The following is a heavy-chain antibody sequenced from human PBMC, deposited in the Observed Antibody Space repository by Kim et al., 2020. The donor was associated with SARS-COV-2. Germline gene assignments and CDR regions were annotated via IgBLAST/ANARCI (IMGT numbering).Heavy chain of an antibody. CDR2: IYYSGST. D-gene: IGHD3-10*01. V-gene: IGHV4-39*01. CDR1: GGSISSSSYY. J-gene: IGHJ5*02. Sequence: SETLSLTCTVSGGSISSSSYYWGWIRQPPGKGLEWIGSIYYSGSTYYNPSLKSRVTISVDTSKNQFSLKLSSVTAADTAVYYCARHRNGGLWFRELPSGWFDPWGQGTLVTVSS. CDR3: ARHRNGGLWFRELPSGWFDP.